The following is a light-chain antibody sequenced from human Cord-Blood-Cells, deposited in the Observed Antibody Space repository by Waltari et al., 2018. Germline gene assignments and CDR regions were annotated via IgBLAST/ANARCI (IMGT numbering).Light chain of an antibody. Sequence: NFMLTQPHSVSESPGKTVTISCTRSSGSIASNYVQWYQQRPGSAPTTVIYEDNQRPSGVHDRFSGSIDSSSNSASLTISGLKTEDEADYYCQSYDSSNQVFGGGTKLTVL. CDR2: EDN. CDR1: SGSIASNY. CDR3: QSYDSSNQV. J-gene: IGLJ3*02. V-gene: IGLV6-57*03.